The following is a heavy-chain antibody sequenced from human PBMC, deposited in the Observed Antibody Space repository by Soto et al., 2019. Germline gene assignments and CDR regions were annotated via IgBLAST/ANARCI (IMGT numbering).Heavy chain of an antibody. J-gene: IGHJ6*02. CDR3: AREGEDTAMVTGDYCYYGMDV. V-gene: IGHV1-69*13. D-gene: IGHD5-18*01. CDR2: IIPIFGTA. CDR1: GGTFSSYA. Sequence: GASVKVSCKASGGTFSSYAISWVRQAPGQGLEWMGGIIPIFGTANYAQKFQGRVTITADESTSTAYMELSSLRSEDTAVYYCAREGEDTAMVTGDYCYYGMDVWGQGTTVTVSS.